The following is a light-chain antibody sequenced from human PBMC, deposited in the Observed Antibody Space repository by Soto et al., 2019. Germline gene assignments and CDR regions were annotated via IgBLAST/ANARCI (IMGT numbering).Light chain of an antibody. CDR3: QQRSNWPPIT. J-gene: IGKJ5*01. V-gene: IGKV3-11*01. CDR2: DAS. CDR1: QSVSIS. Sequence: IVLAQSPATLSLSPGERATLSCRASQSVSISLAWYQQKPGQAPRLLIYDASNRATGVPARFSGSGSGTDFTLTVSSLEPEDFALYYCQQRSNWPPITFGQGTRLEIK.